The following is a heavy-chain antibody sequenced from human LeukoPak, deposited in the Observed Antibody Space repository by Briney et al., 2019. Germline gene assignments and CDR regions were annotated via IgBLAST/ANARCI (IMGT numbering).Heavy chain of an antibody. J-gene: IGHJ4*02. CDR2: ISYDGSNK. D-gene: IGHD6-19*01. V-gene: IGHV3-30-3*01. CDR3: ASLNIAVAGTFDY. Sequence: GSLRLSCAASGFTFSSYAMHWGRQAPGKGLEWVAVISYDGSNKYYADSVKGRFTISRDNSKNTLYLQMNSLRAEDTAVYYCASLNIAVAGTFDYWGQGTLVTVSS. CDR1: GFTFSSYA.